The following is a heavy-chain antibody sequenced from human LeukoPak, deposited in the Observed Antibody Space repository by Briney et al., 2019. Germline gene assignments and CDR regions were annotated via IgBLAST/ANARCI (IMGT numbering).Heavy chain of an antibody. CDR1: GYSLPRYW. V-gene: IGHV5-51*01. CDR2: IYPGGSGT. J-gene: IGHJ4*02. CDR3: ARRESYDYVWGSQINYFDY. D-gene: IGHD3-16*01. Sequence: GVSLKIFRRGSGYSLPRYWLGWVRQMPGKGLEWGGVIYPGGSGTRYSPSFQGQVSISADKSISTAYLQWSSLKASDTAMYYCARRESYDYVWGSQINYFDYWGQGTLVTVSS.